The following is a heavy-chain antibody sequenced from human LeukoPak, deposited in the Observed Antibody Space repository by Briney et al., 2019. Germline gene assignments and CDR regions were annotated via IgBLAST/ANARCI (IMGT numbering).Heavy chain of an antibody. J-gene: IGHJ4*02. Sequence: PGGSLRLSCAASGFTFSSYSMNWVRQAPGKGLEWVSYISSGSSYTNYADSVKGRFTISRDNAKNSLFLQMNSLRAEDTAVYYCASHRGGYWGQGTLVTVSS. V-gene: IGHV3-21*05. CDR1: GFTFSSYS. CDR3: ASHRGGY. CDR2: ISSGSSYT. D-gene: IGHD1-14*01.